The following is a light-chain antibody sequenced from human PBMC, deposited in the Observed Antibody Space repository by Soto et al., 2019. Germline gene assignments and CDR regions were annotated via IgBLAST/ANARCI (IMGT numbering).Light chain of an antibody. Sequence: DIVMTQSPLSLPVTPGEPASISCRSSQSLLHSNGYNYLDWYLQKPGQSPQLLIYLGSNRASGVPDRFSGSGSGTDFTLKISRVEXEDVGVYYCMQALQTPWTFGQGTKVDIK. CDR3: MQALQTPWT. CDR1: QSLLHSNGYNY. CDR2: LGS. V-gene: IGKV2-28*01. J-gene: IGKJ2*02.